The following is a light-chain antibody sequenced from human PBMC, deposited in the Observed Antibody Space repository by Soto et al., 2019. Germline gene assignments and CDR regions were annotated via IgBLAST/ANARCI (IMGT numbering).Light chain of an antibody. J-gene: IGKJ5*01. Sequence: ESVFKQSPCTLSLSPVERATLSRRASQDINTYLAWYQQKPGQAPRLLIYDASNRATGIPARFSGSGPGTDFTLTISSLEPEDFAVYYCQQRSNWPITFGQGTRLEIK. CDR1: QDINTY. CDR2: DAS. V-gene: IGKV3D-11*01. CDR3: QQRSNWPIT.